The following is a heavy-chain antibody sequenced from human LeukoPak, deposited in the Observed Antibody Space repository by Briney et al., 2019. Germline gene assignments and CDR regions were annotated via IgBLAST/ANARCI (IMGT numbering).Heavy chain of an antibody. CDR3: ARGGGMYSRSYDFAY. J-gene: IGHJ4*02. D-gene: IGHD6-6*01. CDR1: GYTFTGYY. Sequence: ASVKVSCKASGYTFTGYYMHWVRQAPGKGLEWMGWINPNSGDTNFAQKFQGRVTMTRDTSISTAYMELSRLRSDDTAAYYCARGGGMYSRSYDFAYWDQGTLVTVSS. V-gene: IGHV1-2*02. CDR2: INPNSGDT.